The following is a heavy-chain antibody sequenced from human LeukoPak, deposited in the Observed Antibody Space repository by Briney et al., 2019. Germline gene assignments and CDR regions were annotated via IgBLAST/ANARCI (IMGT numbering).Heavy chain of an antibody. V-gene: IGHV3-23*01. CDR1: GFTFSNYA. D-gene: IGHD6-13*01. Sequence: GGSLRLSCAASGFTFSNYAMGWVRQAPGKGLEWVSSISGSGDTTYYADSVKGRFTISRDNSKNTLYLRMNSLRAEDTAVYFCAEHQLVGPYYFDYWGQGTLVTVSS. J-gene: IGHJ4*02. CDR2: ISGSGDTT. CDR3: AEHQLVGPYYFDY.